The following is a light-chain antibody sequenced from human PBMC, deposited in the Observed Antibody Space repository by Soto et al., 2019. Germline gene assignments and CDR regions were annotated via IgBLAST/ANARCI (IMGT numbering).Light chain of an antibody. J-gene: IGKJ4*01. CDR2: GAS. V-gene: IGKV3-20*01. CDR1: QSVNNRY. CDR3: QQYGSSPPIT. Sequence: EIVLTQSPGTLSLSPGERATLSCRARQSVNNRYLAWYQQKGGQAPRLLIYGASSRATGIPDRFSGSGSGKEFTLTISRLEPEDFAVYYCQQYGSSPPITFGGGTKVEIK.